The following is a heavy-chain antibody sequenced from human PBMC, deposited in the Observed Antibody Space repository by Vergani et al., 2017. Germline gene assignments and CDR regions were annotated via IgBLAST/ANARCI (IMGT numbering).Heavy chain of an antibody. CDR3: ARVDTQVPATSHFYYMDV. CDR2: IFYSGTT. CDR1: GGSISSGDHC. D-gene: IGHD6-25*01. V-gene: IGHV4-31*11. J-gene: IGHJ6*03. Sequence: QVQLQESGPGVVKPSQTLSLTCAVSGGSISSGDHCWTWIRQRPGKGLEWLGYIFYSGTTYDNPSLRSRLTISVDTSQNQFSLKLSSVTAADTAVYYCARVDTQVPATSHFYYMDVWGKGTTVVVSS.